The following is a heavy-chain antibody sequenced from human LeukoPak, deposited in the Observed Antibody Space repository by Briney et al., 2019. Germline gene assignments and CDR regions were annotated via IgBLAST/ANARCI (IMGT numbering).Heavy chain of an antibody. CDR1: GGTFSSYA. CDR3: ARGRSIAAADFDY. CDR2: IIPIFGTA. J-gene: IGHJ4*02. V-gene: IGHV1-69*06. Sequence: ASVKVSCKASGGTFSSYAISWVRQAPGQGLEWMGGIIPIFGTANYAQKFQGRVTITADKSTSTAYMELSSLRSEDTAVYYCARGRSIAAADFDYWGQGTLVTVSS. D-gene: IGHD6-13*01.